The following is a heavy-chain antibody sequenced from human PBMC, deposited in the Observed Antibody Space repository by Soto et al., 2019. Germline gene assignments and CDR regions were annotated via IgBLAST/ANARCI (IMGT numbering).Heavy chain of an antibody. V-gene: IGHV1-69*13. CDR3: ARNHETRRVRYYYYGMDV. CDR1: GGTFNSYA. CDR2: IIPIFGTA. J-gene: IGHJ6*02. Sequence: GASVKVSCKASGGTFNSYAISWVRQAPGQGLEWMGGIIPIFGTANYAQKFQGRVTITADESTSTAYMELSSLRSEDTAVYYCARNHETRRVRYYYYGMDVWGQGTTVTVSS.